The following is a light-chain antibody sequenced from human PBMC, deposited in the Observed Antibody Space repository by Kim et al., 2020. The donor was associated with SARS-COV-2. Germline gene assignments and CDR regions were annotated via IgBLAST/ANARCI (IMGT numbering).Light chain of an antibody. CDR1: SGHISYA. Sequence: QLVLTQSPSASASLGASVKLTCTLSSGHISYAIAWHQQQPEKGARYLMKLNSDGRHSKGDGLPYRFSGSSSGAERYLAIPSLQAEDEADYYCQTWGTGIGFGGGTQLTVL. V-gene: IGLV4-69*01. J-gene: IGLJ3*02. CDR2: LNSDGRH. CDR3: QTWGTGIG.